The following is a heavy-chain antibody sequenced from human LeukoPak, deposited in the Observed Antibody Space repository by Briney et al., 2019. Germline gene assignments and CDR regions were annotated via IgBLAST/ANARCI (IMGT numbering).Heavy chain of an antibody. V-gene: IGHV4-34*01. CDR2: INHSGST. J-gene: IGHJ4*02. Sequence: PSETLSLTCAVYGGSFSGYYWSWIRQPPGKGLEWIGEINHSGSTNYNPSLKSRVTISVDTSKNQFSLKLSSVTAADTAVYYCARGPLGALPGYWGQGTLVTVSS. CDR3: ARGPLGALPGY. D-gene: IGHD2-2*01. CDR1: GGSFSGYY.